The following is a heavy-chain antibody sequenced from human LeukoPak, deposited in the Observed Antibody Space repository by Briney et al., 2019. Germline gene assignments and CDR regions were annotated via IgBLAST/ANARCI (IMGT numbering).Heavy chain of an antibody. CDR3: AGRVSFSSSWSYYYYYYMDV. Sequence: ASVKVSCKASGYTFTSYGISWVRQAPGQGLEWMGWISAYNGHTNYAQKLQGRVTMTTDTSTSTAYMELGSLRSDDTAVYYCAGRVSFSSSWSYYYYYYMDVWGKGTTVTVSS. D-gene: IGHD6-13*01. CDR1: GYTFTSYG. CDR2: ISAYNGHT. V-gene: IGHV1-18*01. J-gene: IGHJ6*03.